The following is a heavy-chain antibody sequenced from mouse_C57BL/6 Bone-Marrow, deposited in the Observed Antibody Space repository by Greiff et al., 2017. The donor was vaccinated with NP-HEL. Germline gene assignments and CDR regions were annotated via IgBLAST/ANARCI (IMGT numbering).Heavy chain of an antibody. CDR1: GYTFTSYG. Sequence: VHLVESGAELARPGASVKLSCKASGYTFTSYGISWVKQRTGQGLEWIGEIYPRSGNTYYNEKFKGKATLTADKSSSTAYMELRSLTSEDSAVYFCARFLYWYFDVWGTGTTVTVSS. V-gene: IGHV1-81*01. CDR2: IYPRSGNT. J-gene: IGHJ1*03. CDR3: ARFLYWYFDV.